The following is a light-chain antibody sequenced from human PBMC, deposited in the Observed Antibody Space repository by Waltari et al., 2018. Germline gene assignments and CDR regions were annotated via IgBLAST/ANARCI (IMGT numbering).Light chain of an antibody. J-gene: IGKJ3*01. CDR3: QQGTTWL. CDR1: QSIGTY. Sequence: ENILTQSPVTLSLSPGDRATLSCRATQSIGTYLAWYQQKTGQAPRLLIYDASNRATGIPARFSGSGSGTDFTLTISSLEPEDFAVYHCQQGTTWLFGPGTKVEIK. CDR2: DAS. V-gene: IGKV3-11*01.